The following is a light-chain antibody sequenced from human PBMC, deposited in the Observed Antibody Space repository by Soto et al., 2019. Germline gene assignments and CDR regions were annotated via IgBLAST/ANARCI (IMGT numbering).Light chain of an antibody. J-gene: IGKJ5*01. V-gene: IGKV1-5*03. Sequence: DIQMTQSPSTLSASVGDRVTITCRASQSIRDWLAWYQQKPGKVPKLLIYKASNLESGVPSRFSGSGSGTEFTLTISSLQPDDFATYFCQQYQTYSTFGQGTRLEIK. CDR3: QQYQTYST. CDR2: KAS. CDR1: QSIRDW.